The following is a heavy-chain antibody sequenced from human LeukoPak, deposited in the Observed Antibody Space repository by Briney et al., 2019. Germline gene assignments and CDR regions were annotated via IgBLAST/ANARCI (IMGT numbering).Heavy chain of an antibody. CDR2: IIPIFGTA. Sequence: ASVKVSCKASGYTFTSYDINWVRQATGQGLEWMGGIIPIFGTANYAQKFQGRVTITADESTSTAYMELSSLRSEDTAVYYCARGPYYYDSSGYPPGYDAFDIWGQGTMVTVSS. CDR3: ARGPYYYDSSGYPPGYDAFDI. D-gene: IGHD3-22*01. CDR1: GYTFTSYD. V-gene: IGHV1-69*13. J-gene: IGHJ3*02.